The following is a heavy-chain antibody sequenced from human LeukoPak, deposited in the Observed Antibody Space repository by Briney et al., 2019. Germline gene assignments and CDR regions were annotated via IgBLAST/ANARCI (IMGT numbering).Heavy chain of an antibody. CDR3: ARHFYDSSGYIPSIDY. D-gene: IGHD3-22*01. J-gene: IGHJ4*02. CDR2: IYPGDSDT. CDR1: GYSFTSYW. V-gene: IGHV5-51*01. Sequence: GESLKIARKGSGYSFTSYWIGWVRQMPGKGQEWMGIIYPGDSDTRYSPSFQGQVTISADKSISTAYLQWSSLKASDTAMYYCARHFYDSSGYIPSIDYWGQGTLVTVSS.